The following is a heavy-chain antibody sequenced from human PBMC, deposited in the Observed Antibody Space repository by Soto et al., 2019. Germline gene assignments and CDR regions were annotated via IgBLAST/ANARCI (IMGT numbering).Heavy chain of an antibody. Sequence: QPQLQESGPGLVKPSETLSLTCTVSGGSIISDHYYWAWIRQPPGKGLEWIGNMHYSGNTHQSPSLTSRVTICVDTSKTQSSLHLSSVTAADTAVYYCARHGGNKFDYWGQGTLVTVSS. CDR1: GGSIISDHYY. J-gene: IGHJ4*02. V-gene: IGHV4-39*01. D-gene: IGHD3-16*01. CDR2: MHYSGNT. CDR3: ARHGGNKFDY.